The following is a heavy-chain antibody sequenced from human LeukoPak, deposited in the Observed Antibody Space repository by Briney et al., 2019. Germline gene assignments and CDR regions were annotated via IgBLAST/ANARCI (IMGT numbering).Heavy chain of an antibody. CDR3: ARVFYYGSGSYGYYYYYGMDV. CDR1: GYTFTGHY. D-gene: IGHD3-10*01. Sequence: ASVKVSCKASGYTFTGHYMHWVRQAPGQGLEWMGWINPNSGGTNYAQKFQGRVTMTRDTSISTAYMELSRLRSDDTAVYYCARVFYYGSGSYGYYYYYGMDVWGQGTAVTVSS. CDR2: INPNSGGT. V-gene: IGHV1-2*02. J-gene: IGHJ6*02.